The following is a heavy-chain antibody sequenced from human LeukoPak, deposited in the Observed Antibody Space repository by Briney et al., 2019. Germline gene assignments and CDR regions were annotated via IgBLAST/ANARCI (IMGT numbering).Heavy chain of an antibody. D-gene: IGHD1-26*01. J-gene: IGHJ4*02. CDR3: AKDPRRGVGFVGATFDY. Sequence: GGSLRLSCAASGFTFSSYAMHWVRQPPGKGLEWVAVISYDGSNKYYADSVKGRFTISRDNSKNTLYLQMNSLRAEDTAVYYCAKDPRRGVGFVGATFDYWGQGTLVSVSS. V-gene: IGHV3-30*04. CDR1: GFTFSSYA. CDR2: ISYDGSNK.